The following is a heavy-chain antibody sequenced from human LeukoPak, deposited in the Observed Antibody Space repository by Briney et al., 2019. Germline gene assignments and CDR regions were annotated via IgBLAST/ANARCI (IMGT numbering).Heavy chain of an antibody. D-gene: IGHD4-17*01. J-gene: IGHJ4*02. CDR3: VRLDGDYVSFFDY. V-gene: IGHV5-51*01. Sequence: GESLKISCKGSGYSFSNYWIGWVRQMPGKGLEWMGIIYPGDSDTRYSPSFQGHVTISADKSMSTAYLQWSSLKASDTAMYYCVRLDGDYVSFFDYWGQGTLVTVSS. CDR1: GYSFSNYW. CDR2: IYPGDSDT.